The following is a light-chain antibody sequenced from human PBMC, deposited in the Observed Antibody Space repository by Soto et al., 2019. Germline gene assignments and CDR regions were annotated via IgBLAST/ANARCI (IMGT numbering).Light chain of an antibody. CDR3: AAWDDTLSGPV. Sequence: QAVVTQPPSASGTPGQRVTISCSGSSSNIGSNYVYWYQQIPGTAPKLLIYRNDQRPSGVPDRLSGSKSGTSASLAISGLRSEDEADYYCAAWDDTLSGPVFGGGTQQTVL. J-gene: IGLJ7*01. CDR1: SSNIGSNY. CDR2: RND. V-gene: IGLV1-47*01.